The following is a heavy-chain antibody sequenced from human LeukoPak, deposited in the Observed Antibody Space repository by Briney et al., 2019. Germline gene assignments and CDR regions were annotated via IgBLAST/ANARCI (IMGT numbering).Heavy chain of an antibody. CDR1: GFTFSSYA. D-gene: IGHD6-13*01. V-gene: IGHV3-30-3*01. CDR3: AKGRLYSSSSELDY. J-gene: IGHJ4*02. CDR2: ISYDGSNK. Sequence: PGGSLRLSCAASGFTFSSYAMHWVRQAPGKGLEWVAVISYDGSNKYYADSVKGRFTISRDNSKDTLYLQMNSLRAEDTAVYYCAKGRLYSSSSELDYWGQGTLVTVSS.